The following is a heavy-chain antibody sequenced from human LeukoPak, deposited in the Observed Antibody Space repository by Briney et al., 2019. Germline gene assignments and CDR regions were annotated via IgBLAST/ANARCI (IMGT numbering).Heavy chain of an antibody. V-gene: IGHV3-23*01. Sequence: GGCLRLSCVAPVDTFCAYIMSSVRPAPREGLEWVSGMSGSGWSTYYADSVKGRFTISRHISKSTLYLQMNSLRAEDTAVYYWAKDAGSGWYYFDYWSQGSLVTVYS. J-gene: IGHJ4*02. D-gene: IGHD6-19*01. CDR2: MSGSGWST. CDR3: AKDAGSGWYYFDY. CDR1: VDTFCAYI.